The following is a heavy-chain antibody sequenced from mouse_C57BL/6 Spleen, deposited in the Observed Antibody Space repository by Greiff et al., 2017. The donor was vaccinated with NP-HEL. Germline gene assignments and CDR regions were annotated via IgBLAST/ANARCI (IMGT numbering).Heavy chain of an antibody. CDR3: ARSPHYGSSYVGYFDV. J-gene: IGHJ1*03. Sequence: QVQLKESGAELARPGASVKLSCKASGYTFTSYGISWVKQRTGQGLEWIGEIYPRSGNTYYNEKFKGKATLTADKSSSTAYMELRSLTSEDSAVYFCARSPHYGSSYVGYFDVWGTGTTVTVSS. CDR2: IYPRSGNT. V-gene: IGHV1-81*01. D-gene: IGHD1-1*01. CDR1: GYTFTSYG.